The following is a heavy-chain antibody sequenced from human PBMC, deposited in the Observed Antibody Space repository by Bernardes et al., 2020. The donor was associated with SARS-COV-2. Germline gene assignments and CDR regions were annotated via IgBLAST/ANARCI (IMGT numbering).Heavy chain of an antibody. J-gene: IGHJ4*02. Sequence: SIKIYGKGCGYSFTTYWIGWVRQMRGKGREWMGIIYPGDSDTRYSPSFQGQVTISADKSINTAYLQWSSLKASDTAMYYCARHSGGGTVTTCDYWGQGTLVTVAS. CDR2: IYPGDSDT. V-gene: IGHV5-51*01. D-gene: IGHD4-17*01. CDR3: ARHSGGGTVTTCDY. CDR1: GYSFTTYW.